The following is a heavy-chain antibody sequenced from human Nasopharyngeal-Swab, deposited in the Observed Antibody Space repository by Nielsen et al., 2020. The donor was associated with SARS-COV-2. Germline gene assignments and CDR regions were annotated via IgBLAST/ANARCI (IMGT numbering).Heavy chain of an antibody. Sequence: VRQAPGKGLEWVANIKQDGSAKWYVDSVKGRFTISRDNAKNSLYLQMDSLRAEDTAVYYCVRSIDYWGQGTLVTVSS. J-gene: IGHJ4*02. CDR3: VRSIDY. CDR2: IKQDGSAK. V-gene: IGHV3-7*03.